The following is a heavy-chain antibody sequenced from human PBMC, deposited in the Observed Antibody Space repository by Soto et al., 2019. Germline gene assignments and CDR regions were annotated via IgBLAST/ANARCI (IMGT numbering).Heavy chain of an antibody. CDR3: AKDLLKGSRSSTYYHFYGLDV. J-gene: IGHJ6*02. CDR2: ITWNSGNI. Sequence: EAQLVESGGGLIQPGGSLRLSCAVSGFTFDDFAMHWVRQAPGKGLEWVSSITWNSGNIDYADSVRGRFTISRDNARDSLYLQMNTLTPEDTALYYCAKDLLKGSRSSTYYHFYGLDVWGQGTTVTVS. CDR1: GFTFDDFA. V-gene: IGHV3-9*01. D-gene: IGHD6-6*01.